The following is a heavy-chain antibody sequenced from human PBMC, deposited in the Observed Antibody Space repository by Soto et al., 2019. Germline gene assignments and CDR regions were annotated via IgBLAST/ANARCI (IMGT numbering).Heavy chain of an antibody. Sequence: PGGSLRLSCAASAFTFSSYSMHWVRQAPGKGLEWVAVISYDGGNKYYADSAKGRFTISRGNSKNTLSLQMNSLRPEDTAVYYCARSFETLVLIRAFWFDPWGQGTLVTVSS. V-gene: IGHV3-30-3*01. CDR3: ARSFETLVLIRAFWFDP. CDR1: AFTFSSYS. CDR2: ISYDGGNK. D-gene: IGHD3-22*01. J-gene: IGHJ5*02.